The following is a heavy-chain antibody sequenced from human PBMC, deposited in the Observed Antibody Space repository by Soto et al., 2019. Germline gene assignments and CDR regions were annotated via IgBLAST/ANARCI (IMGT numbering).Heavy chain of an antibody. CDR3: AKTNSFYYKGNSGGFDY. Sequence: QVQLVESGGGVVQPGRSLRLSCAASGFTFSTYGMHWVRQAPGKGLEWVAGIWYDGSNKYYADSVKGRFTISRDNSKNTLYLQMKSLRVEDTAVYYCAKTNSFYYKGNSGGFDYWGQGTLVTVSS. V-gene: IGHV3-33*06. J-gene: IGHJ4*02. CDR1: GFTFSTYG. D-gene: IGHD2-15*01. CDR2: IWYDGSNK.